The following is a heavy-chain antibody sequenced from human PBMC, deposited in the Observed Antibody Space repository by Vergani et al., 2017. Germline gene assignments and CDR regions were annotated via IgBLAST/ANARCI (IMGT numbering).Heavy chain of an antibody. Sequence: QVQLVESGGGVVQPGRSLRLPCAASGFPFSSYGMHWVRQAPGKGLEWVAVIWYGGSNKYYADSVKGRFTISRDNSKNTRYLQMNSRRAEDTAVYYCASVAAAGTMAYWGQGTLVTVSS. CDR2: IWYGGSNK. D-gene: IGHD6-13*01. CDR1: GFPFSSYG. J-gene: IGHJ4*02. V-gene: IGHV3-33*01. CDR3: ASVAAAGTMAY.